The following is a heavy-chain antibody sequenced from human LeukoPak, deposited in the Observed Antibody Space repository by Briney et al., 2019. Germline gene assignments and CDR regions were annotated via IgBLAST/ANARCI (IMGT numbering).Heavy chain of an antibody. CDR1: GFTFSSYS. J-gene: IGHJ4*02. Sequence: GGSLRLSCAASGFTFSSYSMNWVRQAPGKGLEWVSSISGSSNYIYYADSVKGRFTISRDNAKNSLYLQMNSLRAEDTAVYYCARATFYYGSSGYYYWGQGTLVTASS. V-gene: IGHV3-21*01. D-gene: IGHD3-22*01. CDR2: ISGSSNYI. CDR3: ARATFYYGSSGYYY.